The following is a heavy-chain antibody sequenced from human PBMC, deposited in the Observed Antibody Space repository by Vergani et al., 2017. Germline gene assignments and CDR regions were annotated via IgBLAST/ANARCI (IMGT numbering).Heavy chain of an antibody. D-gene: IGHD2-21*01. J-gene: IGHJ5*02. Sequence: QVQLQESGPGLVKPSETLSLTCTVSGVSISRYHWSWLRQPPGQGLDCLGYISYSGSRSTNYNPSLKSRVTISMDTSQNQFPLELYSVTAADTAVYYCARGNCGVNCPKYNWLAPWGRGILVTVSS. V-gene: IGHV4-59*01. CDR1: GVSISRYH. CDR2: ISYSGSRST. CDR3: ARGNCGVNCPKYNWLAP.